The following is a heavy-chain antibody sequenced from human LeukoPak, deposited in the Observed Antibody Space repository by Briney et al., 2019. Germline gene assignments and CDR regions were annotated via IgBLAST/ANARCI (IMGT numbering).Heavy chain of an antibody. J-gene: IGHJ4*02. CDR1: GGSFSGYY. CDR3: ASGAQLRYLPY. CDR2: INHSGGT. Sequence: PSETLSLTCAVYGGSFSGYYWSWLRQPPGKGLEWIGEINHSGGTNYNPSLKSRVTISVDTSKNQFSLKLSSVTAADTAVYYCASGAQLRYLPYWGQGTLVTVSS. D-gene: IGHD5-24*01. V-gene: IGHV4-34*01.